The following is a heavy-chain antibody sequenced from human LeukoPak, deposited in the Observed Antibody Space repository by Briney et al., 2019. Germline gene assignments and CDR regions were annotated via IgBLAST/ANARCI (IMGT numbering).Heavy chain of an antibody. D-gene: IGHD6-13*01. CDR3: AREGQQLGPYYFDY. Sequence: KPSETLSLTCTVPGVSISSYYWSWIRQPPGKGLEWIGYIYYSGSTNYNPSLKSRVTISVDTSKNQFSLKLSSVTAADTAVYYCAREGQQLGPYYFDYWGQGTLVTVSS. CDR2: IYYSGST. V-gene: IGHV4-59*01. CDR1: GVSISSYY. J-gene: IGHJ4*02.